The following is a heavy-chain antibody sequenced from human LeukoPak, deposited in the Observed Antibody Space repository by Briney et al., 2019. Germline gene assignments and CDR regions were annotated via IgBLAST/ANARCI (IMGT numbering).Heavy chain of an antibody. CDR1: GFKFDDG. D-gene: IGHD5-18*01. J-gene: IGHJ4*02. Sequence: GGSLRLSCTASGFKFDDGMTWARQAPGKGLEWVSDINWNGGSTGYADSVKGRFTISRDNAKNSLYLQMNSLRAEDTALYYCARDRTGRYSYGDYWGQGTLVTVSS. CDR3: ARDRTGRYSYGDY. V-gene: IGHV3-20*04. CDR2: INWNGGST.